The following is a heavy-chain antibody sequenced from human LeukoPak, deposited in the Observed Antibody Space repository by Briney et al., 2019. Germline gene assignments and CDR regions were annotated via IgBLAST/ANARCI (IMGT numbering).Heavy chain of an antibody. CDR2: IIPIFGTA. CDR3: ARAHYDFWSGYHKGDYDY. V-gene: IGHV1-69*01. Sequence: SVKVSCKASGGTFISYAISWVRQAPGQGLEWMGGIIPIFGTANYAQKFQGRVTITADESTSTAYMELSSLRSEDTAVYYCARAHYDFWSGYHKGDYDYWGQGTLVTVSS. J-gene: IGHJ4*02. D-gene: IGHD3-3*01. CDR1: GGTFISYA.